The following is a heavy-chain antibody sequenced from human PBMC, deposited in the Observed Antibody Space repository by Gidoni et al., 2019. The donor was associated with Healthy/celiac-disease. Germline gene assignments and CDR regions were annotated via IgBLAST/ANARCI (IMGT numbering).Heavy chain of an antibody. J-gene: IGHJ4*02. CDR1: GGTFSSYT. V-gene: IGHV1-69*08. D-gene: IGHD3-22*01. CDR3: AGDDGDSSGYYHTGAFDY. Sequence: QVQLVQSGAEVKKPGSSVKVSCKASGGTFSSYTISWVRQAPGQGLEWMGRIIPILGIANYAQKFQGRVTITADKSTSTAYMELSSLRSEDTAVYYCAGDDGDSSGYYHTGAFDYWGQGTLVTVSS. CDR2: IIPILGIA.